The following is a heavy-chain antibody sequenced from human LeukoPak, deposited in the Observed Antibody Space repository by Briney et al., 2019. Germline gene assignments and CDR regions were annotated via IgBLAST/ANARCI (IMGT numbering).Heavy chain of an antibody. D-gene: IGHD4-11*01. CDR2: MNPNSGNT. CDR1: GYTFTSYG. V-gene: IGHV1-8*03. Sequence: ASVKVSCKASGYTFTSYGISWVRQAPGQGLEWMGWMNPNSGNTGYAQKFQGRVTITRNTSISTAYMELSSLRSEDTAVYYCARRFGERLYSNNDAFDSWGQGALVTVSS. CDR3: ARRFGERLYSNNDAFDS. J-gene: IGHJ4*02.